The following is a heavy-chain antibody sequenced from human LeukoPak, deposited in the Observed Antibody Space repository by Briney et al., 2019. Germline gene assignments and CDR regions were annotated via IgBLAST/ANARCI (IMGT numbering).Heavy chain of an antibody. D-gene: IGHD3-10*01. J-gene: IGHJ3*02. CDR1: GFTFSSYG. V-gene: IGHV3-33*01. CDR2: IWYDGSNK. CDR3: ARDPGDYYGSGSSDAFDI. Sequence: PGGSLRLSCAASGFTFSSYGMHWVRQAPGKGLEWVADIWYDGSNKYYADSVKRRFTISRDNSKNTLYLQMNSLRAEDTAVYYCARDPGDYYGSGSSDAFDIWGQGTMVTVSS.